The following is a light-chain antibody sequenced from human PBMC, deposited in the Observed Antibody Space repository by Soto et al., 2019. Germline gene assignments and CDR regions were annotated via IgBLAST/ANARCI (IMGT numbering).Light chain of an antibody. Sequence: QSVLTQPASVSGSPGQSITISCTGTSSDVGGSNHVSWYQQHPGKAPKLMIFDVNSRPSGVSNRFSGSKSGNTASLSISGLQAEDEAEYYCSSYATSSTLVLFGGGTKLTVL. J-gene: IGLJ3*02. CDR2: DVN. CDR3: SSYATSSTLVL. CDR1: SSDVGGSNH. V-gene: IGLV2-14*01.